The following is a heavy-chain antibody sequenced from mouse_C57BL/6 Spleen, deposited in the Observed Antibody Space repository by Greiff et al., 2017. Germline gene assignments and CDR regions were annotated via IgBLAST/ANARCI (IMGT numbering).Heavy chain of an antibody. D-gene: IGHD1-1*01. Sequence: VQLQQSGPELVKPGASVKISCKASGYSFTDYNMNWVKQSNGKSLEWIGVINPNYGTSRYNQKFKGKATWTVDQSSSTAYMQLYSLTSEDSAVYYCARPVYGSSHWYFDVWGTGTTVTVSS. J-gene: IGHJ1*03. CDR3: ARPVYGSSHWYFDV. CDR2: INPNYGTS. V-gene: IGHV1-39*01. CDR1: GYSFTDYN.